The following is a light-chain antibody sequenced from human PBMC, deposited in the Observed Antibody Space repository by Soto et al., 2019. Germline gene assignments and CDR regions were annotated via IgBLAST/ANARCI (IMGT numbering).Light chain of an antibody. CDR1: HDISTY. J-gene: IGKJ5*01. CDR3: QQLNTLPFT. V-gene: IGKV1-9*01. CDR2: EAS. Sequence: DIQLTQSPSHLSASVGDRVTITCRASHDISTYLAWYQQKPGKAPKLMIYEASTLQSGVPSRFSGSGSGTEFTLTISGLLPEDFATYHCQQLNTLPFTFGRGTRLEIK.